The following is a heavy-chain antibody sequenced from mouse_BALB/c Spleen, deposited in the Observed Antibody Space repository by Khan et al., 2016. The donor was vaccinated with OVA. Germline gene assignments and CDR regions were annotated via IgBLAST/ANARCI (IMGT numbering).Heavy chain of an antibody. Sequence: QVQLKQSGAELVRPGTSVKVSCKASGYAFTNYLIEWVKQRPGQGLEWIGVINPGSGGTNYNEKFKGKATLTADKSSSTAYMQLSSLTSDDSAVYFCARERDIYYGYDGAYWGQGTLVTVSA. V-gene: IGHV1-54*01. J-gene: IGHJ3*01. CDR1: GYAFTNYL. CDR3: ARERDIYYGYDGAY. CDR2: INPGSGGT. D-gene: IGHD2-2*01.